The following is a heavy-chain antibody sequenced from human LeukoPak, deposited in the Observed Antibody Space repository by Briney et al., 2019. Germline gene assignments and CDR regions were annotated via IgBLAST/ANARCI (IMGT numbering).Heavy chain of an antibody. V-gene: IGHV3-9*01. D-gene: IGHD1-26*01. CDR2: ISWNSGSI. CDR3: AKGVGATFDAFDI. CDR1: GFTFGDYA. Sequence: GGSLRLSCAASGFTFGDYAMHWVRQAPGKGLEWVSGISWNSGSIGYADSVKGRFTISRDNAKNSLYLQMNSLRAEDTALYYCAKGVGATFDAFDIWGQGTMVTVSS. J-gene: IGHJ3*02.